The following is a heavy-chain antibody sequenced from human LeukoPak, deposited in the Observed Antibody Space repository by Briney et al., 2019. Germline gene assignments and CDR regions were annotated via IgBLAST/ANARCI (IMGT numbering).Heavy chain of an antibody. D-gene: IGHD2-15*01. Sequence: GSLRLSCAASGFTFSSYEMNWVRQAPGKGLEWVSYISSSGTTIYYADSVKGRFTISRDNAKNSLYLQMNSLRAEDTAVYYCARVGVVVAATGNLWFDPWGQGTLVTVSS. V-gene: IGHV3-48*03. CDR2: ISSSGTTI. CDR3: ARVGVVVAATGNLWFDP. J-gene: IGHJ5*02. CDR1: GFTFSSYE.